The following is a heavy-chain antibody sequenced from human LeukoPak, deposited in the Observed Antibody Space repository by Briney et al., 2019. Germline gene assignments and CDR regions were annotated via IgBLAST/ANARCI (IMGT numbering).Heavy chain of an antibody. J-gene: IGHJ5*02. Sequence: SVKVSCKASGGTFSSYAISWVRQAPGQGLEWMGRIIPILGIASYAQKFQGRVTMTRDTSTSTVYMELSSLRSEDTAVYYCARDRSPRRIAAAGTGNWFGPWGQGTLVTVSS. CDR3: ARDRSPRRIAAAGTGNWFGP. CDR2: IIPILGIA. CDR1: GGTFSSYA. V-gene: IGHV1-69*04. D-gene: IGHD6-13*01.